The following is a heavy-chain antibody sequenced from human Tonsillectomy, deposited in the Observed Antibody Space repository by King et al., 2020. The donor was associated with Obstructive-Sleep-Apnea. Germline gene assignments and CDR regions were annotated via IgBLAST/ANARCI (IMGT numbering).Heavy chain of an antibody. CDR1: GFTFSSYA. Sequence: VQLVESGGGVVQPGRSLRLSCAASGFTFSSYAMHWFRQAPGKGLEWVAVISYDGSNKYYADSVKGRFTISRDNSKNTLYLQMNSLRAEDTAVYYCARAQWSGSYSYYFDYWGQGTLVTVSS. V-gene: IGHV3-30*04. CDR2: ISYDGSNK. D-gene: IGHD1-26*01. J-gene: IGHJ4*02. CDR3: ARAQWSGSYSYYFDY.